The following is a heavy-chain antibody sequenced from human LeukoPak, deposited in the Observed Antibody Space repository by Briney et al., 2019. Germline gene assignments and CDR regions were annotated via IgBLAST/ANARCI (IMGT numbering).Heavy chain of an antibody. V-gene: IGHV3-30*19. J-gene: IGHJ5*02. CDR2: ISYDGSNK. Sequence: GSSLRLAWAASGFTFSSSGMHWVRQAPGEWLGRVAVISYDGSNKCYAESVKGRFTISRDNSKNTLYLQMNSLRAEDTAVYYCARDPGPHWKWNNWFDPWGQGTLVTVSS. CDR3: ARDPGPHWKWNNWFDP. D-gene: IGHD1-1*01. CDR1: GFTFSSSG.